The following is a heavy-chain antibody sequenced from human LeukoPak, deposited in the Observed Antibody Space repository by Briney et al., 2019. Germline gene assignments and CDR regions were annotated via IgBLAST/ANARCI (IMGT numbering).Heavy chain of an antibody. CDR3: VRGVGVSRFNYLDP. D-gene: IGHD1-7*01. CDR1: GFTFSSFG. J-gene: IGHJ5*02. CDR2: IWYDASNK. Sequence: GGTLRLSCAASGFTFSSFGMHWVRQAPGKGLEWVAVIWYDASNKYYADSVKGRFTISRDNSKNTLYLQMNSLRDDDTAVYYCVRGVGVSRFNYLDPWGQGTLVIVSS. V-gene: IGHV3-33*01.